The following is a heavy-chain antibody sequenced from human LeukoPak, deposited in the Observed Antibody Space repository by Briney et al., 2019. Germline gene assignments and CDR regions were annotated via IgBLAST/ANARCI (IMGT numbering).Heavy chain of an antibody. CDR3: ARWEYYDFWSGYYADAFDI. D-gene: IGHD3-3*01. Sequence: SQTLSLTCAISGDSVSSNSAAWNWIRQSPSRGLEWLGRTYYRSKWYNDYAVSVKSRITINPDTSKNQFSLQLNSVTPEDTAVYYCARWEYYDFWSGYYADAFDIWGQGTMVTVSS. J-gene: IGHJ3*02. CDR2: TYYRSKWYN. V-gene: IGHV6-1*01. CDR1: GDSVSSNSAA.